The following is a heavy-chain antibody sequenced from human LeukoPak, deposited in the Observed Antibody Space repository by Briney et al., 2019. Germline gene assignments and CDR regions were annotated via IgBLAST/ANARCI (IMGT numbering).Heavy chain of an antibody. CDR2: IIPIFSTA. CDR1: GYTFTSYA. Sequence: SVKVSCKASGYTFTSYAITWVRQAPGQGLEWMGGIIPIFSTANYAQQFQGRLTITADESTSTIYMELSSLRSEDTAMYYCAGCSGGSCYSGVSNYWGQGTLVTVSS. CDR3: AGCSGGSCYSGVSNY. V-gene: IGHV1-69*13. D-gene: IGHD2-15*01. J-gene: IGHJ4*02.